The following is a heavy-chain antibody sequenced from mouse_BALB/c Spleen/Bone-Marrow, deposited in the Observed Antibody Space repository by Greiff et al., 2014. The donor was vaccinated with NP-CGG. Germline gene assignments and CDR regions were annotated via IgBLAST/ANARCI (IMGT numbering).Heavy chain of an antibody. CDR1: GYAFTNYL. D-gene: IGHD2-2*01. Sequence: QVQLQQPGAELVRPGTSVKVSCKASGYAFTNYLIEWVKQRPGQGLEWIGVINPGSGGSNYNENFKGKATPTADRSSSTAYMLLNSLTSDDSAVYFCARSRGYDVGPFAFWGQGTLVTVSA. CDR2: INPGSGGS. J-gene: IGHJ3*01. V-gene: IGHV1-54*01. CDR3: ARSRGYDVGPFAF.